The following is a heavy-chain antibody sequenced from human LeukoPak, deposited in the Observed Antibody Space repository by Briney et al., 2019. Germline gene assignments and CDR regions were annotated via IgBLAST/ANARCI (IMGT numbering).Heavy chain of an antibody. Sequence: GGSLRLSCVASGVSSSTYAMSWVRQAPGKGPDWVSSIRGNGDTFYADSVKGRSTLSRDDSTNTVFLQLNNLRVEDTAIYYCAKANWVSNADAVWWGQGTQVTVSS. J-gene: IGHJ4*02. D-gene: IGHD7-27*01. CDR1: GVSSSTYA. CDR3: AKANWVSNADAVW. CDR2: IRGNGDT. V-gene: IGHV3-23*01.